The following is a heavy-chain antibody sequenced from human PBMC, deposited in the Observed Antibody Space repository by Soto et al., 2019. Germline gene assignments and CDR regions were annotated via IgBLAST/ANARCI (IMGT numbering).Heavy chain of an antibody. Sequence: PSETLSLTCTVSGGSISSYYWSWIRQPPGKGLEWIGYIYYSGSTNYNPSLKSRVTISVDTSKNQFSLKLSSVTAADTAVYYCARHVSAVAGSDFDYWGQGTLVTVSS. D-gene: IGHD6-19*01. CDR1: GGSISSYY. CDR2: IYYSGST. V-gene: IGHV4-59*08. CDR3: ARHVSAVAGSDFDY. J-gene: IGHJ4*02.